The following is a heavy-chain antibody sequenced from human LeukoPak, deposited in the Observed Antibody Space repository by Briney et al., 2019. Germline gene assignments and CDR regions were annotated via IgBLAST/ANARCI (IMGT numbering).Heavy chain of an antibody. Sequence: SSETLSLTCTVSGGSISSYYWSWIRQPPGKGLEWIRYIYYSGSTNYNPSLKSRVTISVDTSKNQFSLKLSSVTAADTAVYYCARSVEGYCSGGSCYSYYYYMDVWGKGTTVTVSS. CDR1: GGSISSYY. D-gene: IGHD2-15*01. CDR3: ARSVEGYCSGGSCYSYYYYMDV. V-gene: IGHV4-59*01. J-gene: IGHJ6*03. CDR2: IYYSGST.